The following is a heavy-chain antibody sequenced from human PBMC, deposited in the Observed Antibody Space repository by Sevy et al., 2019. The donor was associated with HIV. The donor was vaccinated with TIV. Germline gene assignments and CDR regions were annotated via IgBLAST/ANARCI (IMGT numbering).Heavy chain of an antibody. CDR2: ISYDGSNK. J-gene: IGHJ4*02. CDR1: GFTFSSYA. Sequence: GGSLRLSCAASGFTFSSYAMHWVRQAPGKGLEWVAVISYDGSNKYYADSVKGRFTISRDNSKNTLYLQMNSLRAEDTAVYYCARDLRADILLLWFREIDYWGQGTLVTVSS. V-gene: IGHV3-30-3*01. D-gene: IGHD3-10*01. CDR3: ARDLRADILLLWFREIDY.